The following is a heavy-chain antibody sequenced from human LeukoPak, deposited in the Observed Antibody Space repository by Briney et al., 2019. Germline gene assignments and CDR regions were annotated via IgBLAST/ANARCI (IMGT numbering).Heavy chain of an antibody. V-gene: IGHV5-51*01. J-gene: IGHJ3*02. CDR3: ARHDVCSSTRWYNTYDI. D-gene: IGHD2-2*02. Sequence: GESLKISFKGSAYHFTTFWIGWVRPMPGKGLEWMGIIHPGDSDTRYSPSFQGQVTISAHKSISTDSFEWSSVKASDTAMYYCARHDVCSSTRWYNTYDIWGQGTMVTVSS. CDR2: IHPGDSDT. CDR1: AYHFTTFW.